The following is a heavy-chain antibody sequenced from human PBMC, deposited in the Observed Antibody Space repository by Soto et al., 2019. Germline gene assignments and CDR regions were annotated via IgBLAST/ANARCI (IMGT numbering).Heavy chain of an antibody. CDR3: AREGDRTGGGSSYFYYGMYV. CDR1: GYTFTSYG. D-gene: IGHD3-16*01. Sequence: GSVQVSCKASGYTFTSYGISWVRQAPGQGLEWMGWISAYNGNTNYARKLPGRVTMTTDTSTSTAYTELRSLRSDDTAVYYCAREGDRTGGGSSYFYYGMYVWAQEATVTVSS. J-gene: IGHJ6*02. V-gene: IGHV1-18*01. CDR2: ISAYNGNT.